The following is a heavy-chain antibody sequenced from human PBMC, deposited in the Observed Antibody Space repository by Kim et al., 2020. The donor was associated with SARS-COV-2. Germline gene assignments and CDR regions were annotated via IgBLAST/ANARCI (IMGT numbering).Heavy chain of an antibody. CDR1: GFTFTNYW. CDR3: ARCGYSTGWCEVDY. Sequence: GGSLRLSCAASGFTFTNYWMHWVRQAPGKGLLWVSRINSDGSTTNYADSVEGRFTISRDNARNTLYLQMSSLRAEDTAVYYCARCGYSTGWCEVDYWGQGTLVTVSS. J-gene: IGHJ4*02. V-gene: IGHV3-74*01. D-gene: IGHD6-19*01. CDR2: INSDGSTT.